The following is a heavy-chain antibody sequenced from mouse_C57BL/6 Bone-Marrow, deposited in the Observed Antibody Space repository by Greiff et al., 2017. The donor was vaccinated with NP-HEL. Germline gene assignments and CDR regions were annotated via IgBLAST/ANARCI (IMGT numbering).Heavy chain of an antibody. CDR1: GYTFTSYW. D-gene: IGHD2-3*01. Sequence: QVQLQQPGAELVMPGASVKLSCKASGYTFTSYWMHWVKQRPGQGLEWIGEIDPSDSYTNYNQKFKGKSTLTVDKSSSTAYMQLSSLTSEDSAVYYCAGDDGYYVAYWGQGTLVTVSA. J-gene: IGHJ3*01. V-gene: IGHV1-69*01. CDR3: AGDDGYYVAY. CDR2: IDPSDSYT.